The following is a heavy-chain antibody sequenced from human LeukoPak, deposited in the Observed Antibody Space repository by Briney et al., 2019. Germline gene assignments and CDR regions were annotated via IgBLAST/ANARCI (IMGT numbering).Heavy chain of an antibody. Sequence: GGSLTLSCAASGFTFSSYAMHWVRQAPGKGLEWVAVISYDGSNKYYADSVKGRFTISRDNSKNTLYLQMNSLRAEDTAVYYCAKGFDFWSGYLDYWGQGTLVIVSS. CDR3: AKGFDFWSGYLDY. V-gene: IGHV3-30-3*01. J-gene: IGHJ4*02. CDR2: ISYDGSNK. D-gene: IGHD3-3*01. CDR1: GFTFSSYA.